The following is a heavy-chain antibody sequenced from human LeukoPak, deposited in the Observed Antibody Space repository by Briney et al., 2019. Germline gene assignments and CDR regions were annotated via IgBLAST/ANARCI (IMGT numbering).Heavy chain of an antibody. D-gene: IGHD2-2*01. V-gene: IGHV3-53*01. CDR1: GLTVRTSS. Sequence: QSGGSLRLSCATSGLTVRTSSMSWIRQAPGKGLEWVAVIYSSGSTYYEDSVNGRCTISRDTSKSSMYLQMDHLRPEDTAVYYCASAREYCINSNCYEYFQDWGQGTLVTVSS. J-gene: IGHJ1*01. CDR3: ASAREYCINSNCYEYFQD. CDR2: IYSSGST.